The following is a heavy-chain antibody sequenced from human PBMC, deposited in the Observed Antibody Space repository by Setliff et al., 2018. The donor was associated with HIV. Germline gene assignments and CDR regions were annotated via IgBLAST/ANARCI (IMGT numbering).Heavy chain of an antibody. V-gene: IGHV4-4*02. CDR2: INHSGST. CDR3: ARWRLNTVNTQYYHGMDV. Sequence: SETLSLTCAVSGGSISSGNWWSWVRQPPGKGLEWIGEINHSGSTNYNPSLKSRVTISVDTSKNQFSLNLNSVTAADTAVYYCARWRLNTVNTQYYHGMDVWGQGTTVTVSS. CDR1: GGSISSGNW. J-gene: IGHJ6*02. D-gene: IGHD4-4*01.